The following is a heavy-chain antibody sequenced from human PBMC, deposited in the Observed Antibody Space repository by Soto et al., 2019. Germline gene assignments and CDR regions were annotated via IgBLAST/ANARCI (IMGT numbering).Heavy chain of an antibody. Sequence: AGGSLRPSCAASGFTFSSYAMSWVRQAPGKGLEWVSSISSTTNYIYYGDSMKGRFTISRDNAKNSLYLEMNSLRAEDTAVYYCARESEDLTLKFDYWGQGTLVTVSS. J-gene: IGHJ4*02. V-gene: IGHV3-21*06. CDR1: GFTFSSYA. CDR2: ISSTTNYI. CDR3: ARESEDLTLKFDY.